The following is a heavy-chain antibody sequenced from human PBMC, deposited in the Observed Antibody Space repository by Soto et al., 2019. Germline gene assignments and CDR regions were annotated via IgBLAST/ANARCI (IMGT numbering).Heavy chain of an antibody. CDR1: GFSLSTSGVG. CDR3: AHTRGSTCPEGWAMDV. V-gene: IGHV2-5*02. J-gene: IGHJ6*02. D-gene: IGHD2-2*01. CDR2: LYWDDDT. Sequence: QITLKESGPTLAKPTQTLTLSCTFSGFSLSTSGVGVGWILQPPVKALESLALLYWDDDTRYTPSLKSRLTITEDTYKHQVVPTRCNMYPLDTGTYYGAHTRGSTCPEGWAMDVCGQGTTATVCS.